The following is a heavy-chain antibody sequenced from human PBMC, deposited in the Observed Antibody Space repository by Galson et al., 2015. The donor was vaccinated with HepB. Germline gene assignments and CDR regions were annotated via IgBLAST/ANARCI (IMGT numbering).Heavy chain of an antibody. CDR1: GFAFSGHW. CDR2: ISTGGTIT. D-gene: IGHD3/OR15-3a*01. V-gene: IGHV3-74*01. J-gene: IGHJ6*02. Sequence: SLRLSCAASGFAFSGHWMHWVRQAPGKGLVWVSRISTGGTITSYADSVKGRFTISRDNAKNTVYLQMNSLRADDTAVYYCVRWTDVWGQGTTVTVSS. CDR3: VRWTDV.